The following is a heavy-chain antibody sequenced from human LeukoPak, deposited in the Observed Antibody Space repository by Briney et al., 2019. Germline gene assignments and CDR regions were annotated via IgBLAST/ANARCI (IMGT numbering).Heavy chain of an antibody. Sequence: SETLSLTCTVSGGSISSYYWSWIRQPPGKGLEWIGYIYYSGSTNYNPSLKSRVTISVDTSKNQFSLKLSSVTAADTAVYYCAREYSSSLGYYYYVDVWGKGTTVTVSS. CDR3: AREYSSSLGYYYYVDV. V-gene: IGHV4-59*01. D-gene: IGHD6-6*01. CDR2: IYYSGST. CDR1: GGSISSYY. J-gene: IGHJ6*03.